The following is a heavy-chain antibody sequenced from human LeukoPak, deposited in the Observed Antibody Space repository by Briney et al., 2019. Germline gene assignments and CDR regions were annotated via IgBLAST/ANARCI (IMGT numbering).Heavy chain of an antibody. V-gene: IGHV4-38-2*02. Sequence: SETLSLTCSVSGFSITSGYYWGWIRQPPGKGLEWIGSIYHNGNTYFNPSLKTRVTISVDTSKNQFSLNLTSVTAADRAVYYCARERSSGWYRFWGQGILVAVSS. CDR1: GFSITSGYY. D-gene: IGHD6-19*01. CDR2: IYHNGNT. CDR3: ARERSSGWYRF. J-gene: IGHJ4*02.